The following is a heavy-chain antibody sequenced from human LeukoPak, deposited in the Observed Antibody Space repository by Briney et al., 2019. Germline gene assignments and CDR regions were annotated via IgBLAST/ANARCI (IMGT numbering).Heavy chain of an antibody. Sequence: GGSLRLSCAASGFTFSSYSMNWVRQAPGKGLEWVSSISSSSSYIYYADSVKGRFTISRDNAKNSLYLQMNSLRAEDTAVYYCARSGITMIVVVDWGQGTLVTVSS. D-gene: IGHD3-22*01. CDR1: GFTFSSYS. J-gene: IGHJ4*02. V-gene: IGHV3-21*01. CDR3: ARSGITMIVVVD. CDR2: ISSSSSYI.